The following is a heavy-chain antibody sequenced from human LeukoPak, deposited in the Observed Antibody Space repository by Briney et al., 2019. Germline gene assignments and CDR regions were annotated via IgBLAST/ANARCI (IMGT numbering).Heavy chain of an antibody. D-gene: IGHD3-10*01. CDR2: IRYDGSNK. J-gene: IGHJ3*02. CDR3: AKLYYYSSGDAFDI. Sequence: GGSLRLSCAASGFTFSSYGMHWVRQAPGKGLEWVAFIRYDGSNKYYADSVKGRFTISRDNSKNTLYLQMNSLRAEDTAVYYCAKLYYYSSGDAFDIWGQGTMVTVSS. V-gene: IGHV3-30*02. CDR1: GFTFSSYG.